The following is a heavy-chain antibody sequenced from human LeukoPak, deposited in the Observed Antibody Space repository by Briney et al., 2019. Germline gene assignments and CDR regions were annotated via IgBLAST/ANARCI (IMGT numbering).Heavy chain of an antibody. Sequence: SETLSLTCTVSGGSISSSSYYWGWIRQPPGKGLEWIGSIYYSGSTYYNPSLKSRVTISVDTSKNQFPLKLSSVTAADTAVYYCASSVAVTFDYWGQGTLVTVSS. V-gene: IGHV4-39*06. CDR2: IYYSGST. J-gene: IGHJ4*02. D-gene: IGHD6-19*01. CDR3: ASSVAVTFDY. CDR1: GGSISSSSYY.